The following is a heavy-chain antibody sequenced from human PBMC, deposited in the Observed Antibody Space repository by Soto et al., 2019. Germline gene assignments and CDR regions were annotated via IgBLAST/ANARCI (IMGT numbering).Heavy chain of an antibody. V-gene: IGHV1-69*13. CDR3: ARDYYDSSGYPLGAFDI. CDR2: IIPIFGTA. D-gene: IGHD3-22*01. J-gene: IGHJ3*02. Sequence: SVKVSCKASGGTFSSYAISWVRQAPGQGLEWMGGIIPIFGTANYAQKFQGRVTITADESTSTAYMELSSLRSEDTAVYYCARDYYDSSGYPLGAFDIWGQGTMVTASS. CDR1: GGTFSSYA.